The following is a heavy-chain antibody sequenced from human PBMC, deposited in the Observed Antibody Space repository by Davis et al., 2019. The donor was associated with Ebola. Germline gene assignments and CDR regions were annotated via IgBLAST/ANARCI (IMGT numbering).Heavy chain of an antibody. CDR3: TTPGGQDSGYDVFDI. D-gene: IGHD5-12*01. Sequence: ASVKVSCKASRYTFTNYYMLCVRQPPGQALEWMGMIIPNDGMTIYAQKFQGRVTVTRDTSTTTVYMDLSSLRSEDTALYYCTTPGGQDSGYDVFDIWGQGTMVTVSS. J-gene: IGHJ3*02. CDR2: IIPNDGMT. CDR1: RYTFTNYY. V-gene: IGHV1-46*03.